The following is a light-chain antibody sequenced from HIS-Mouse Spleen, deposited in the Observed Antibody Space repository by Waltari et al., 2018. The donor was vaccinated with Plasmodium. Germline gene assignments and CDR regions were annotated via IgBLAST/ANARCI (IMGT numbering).Light chain of an antibody. J-gene: IGLJ3*02. CDR2: EDS. Sequence: SYELTQPPSVSVSPGQTARITCSGDALPKKYAYWDQQKSGQAPVLVIYEDSKRPSGIPERFSCSSSGKMATLTISGAQVEDEADYYCYSTDSSGNHRVFGGGTKLTVL. V-gene: IGLV3-10*01. CDR3: YSTDSSGNHRV. CDR1: ALPKKY.